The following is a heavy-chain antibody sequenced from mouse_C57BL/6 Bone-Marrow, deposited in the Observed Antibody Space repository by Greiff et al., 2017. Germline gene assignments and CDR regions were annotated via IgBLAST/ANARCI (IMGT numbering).Heavy chain of an antibody. CDR3: TTGDGAWFAY. CDR2: IDPENGDT. J-gene: IGHJ3*01. D-gene: IGHD3-3*01. CDR1: GFNIKDDY. Sequence: VQLQQSGAELVRPGASVKLSCTASGFNIKDDYMHWVKQRPEQGLEWIGWIDPENGDTEYASKFQGKATITADTSSNTAYLQLSSLTSEDTAVYYCTTGDGAWFAYWGQGTLVTVAA. V-gene: IGHV14-4*01.